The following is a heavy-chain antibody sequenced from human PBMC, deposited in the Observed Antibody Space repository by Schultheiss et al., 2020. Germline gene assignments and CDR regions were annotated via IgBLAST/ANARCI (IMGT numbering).Heavy chain of an antibody. D-gene: IGHD3-9*01. V-gene: IGHV3-9*01. J-gene: IGHJ3*02. Sequence: SLRLSCAASGFTFDDYAMHWVRQAPGKGLEWVSGISWNSGSIGYADSVKGRFTISRDNAKNSLYLQMNSLRAEDTALYYCAKVTSLRYFHDIAFDIWGQGTMVTVSS. CDR2: ISWNSGSI. CDR1: GFTFDDYA. CDR3: AKVTSLRYFHDIAFDI.